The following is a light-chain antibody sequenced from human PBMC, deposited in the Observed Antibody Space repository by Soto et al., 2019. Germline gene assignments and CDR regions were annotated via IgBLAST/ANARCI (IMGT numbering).Light chain of an antibody. CDR2: EVS. CDR3: TSFTSNRAYV. J-gene: IGLJ1*01. Sequence: QSVLTQPPSASGSPGQSVTISCTGTSSDVGGYNYVSWYQQHPGKAPKVMIYEVSNRPSGVSNRFSGSKSGNTASLTISGLQPEEEADYYCTSFTSNRAYVFGTGTKVTVL. V-gene: IGLV2-14*01. CDR1: SSDVGGYNY.